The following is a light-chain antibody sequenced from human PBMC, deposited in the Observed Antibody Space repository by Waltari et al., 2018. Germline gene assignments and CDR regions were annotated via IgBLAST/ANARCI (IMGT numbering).Light chain of an antibody. CDR3: QQYDGSVLT. CDR1: QTINNNF. V-gene: IGKV3-20*01. CDR2: GAS. Sequence: IVLTQSPDPLSLSPGQRATPSCRASQTINNNFLVWYQQKPGQAPRLIIHGASSRATGFPDRFSGSGSGTDFTLTISSLEPEDFAVYYCQQYDGSVLTFGGGTKVEI. J-gene: IGKJ4*01.